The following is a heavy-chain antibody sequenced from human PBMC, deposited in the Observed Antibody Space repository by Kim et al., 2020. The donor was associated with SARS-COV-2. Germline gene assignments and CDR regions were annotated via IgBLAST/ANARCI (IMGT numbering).Heavy chain of an antibody. CDR1: GGSISSSYQY. V-gene: IGHV4-30-4*01. CDR2: ISNSGST. D-gene: IGHD2-2*01. CDR3: ARVVAGLVACVKYYS. J-gene: IGHJ5*01. Sequence: SETLSLTCTVSGGSISSSYQYWSWIRQPPGKGLEWIGYISNSGSTSYNLSLKIRVTISVYKFNNHFSLRLTFVTAADTSLYYCARVVAGLVACVKYYS.